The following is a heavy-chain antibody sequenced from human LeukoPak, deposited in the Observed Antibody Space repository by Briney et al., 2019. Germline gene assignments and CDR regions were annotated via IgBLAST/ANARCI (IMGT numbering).Heavy chain of an antibody. D-gene: IGHD6-13*01. V-gene: IGHV1-2*02. CDR1: GYTFTGYY. CDR2: INPNSGGT. Sequence: ASVKVSCKASGYTFTGYYMHWVRQAPGQGLEWMGWINPNSGGTNYAQKFQGRVTMTRDTSISTAYMELSRPRSDDTAVYYCARGLSPIAAAGIYYYYYYMDVWGKGTTVTISS. J-gene: IGHJ6*03. CDR3: ARGLSPIAAAGIYYYYYYMDV.